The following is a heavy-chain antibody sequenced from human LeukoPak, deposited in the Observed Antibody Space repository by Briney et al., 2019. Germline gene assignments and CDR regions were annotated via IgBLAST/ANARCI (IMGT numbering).Heavy chain of an antibody. CDR1: GFRFSDYT. V-gene: IGHV3-23*01. CDR2: IGGRGGST. D-gene: IGHD3-16*01. CDR3: GKEGGA. J-gene: IGHJ5*02. Sequence: GGSLRLSCAASGFRFSDYTMTWVRQAPGKGPEWVSAIGGRGGSTYYADSLGGRFTISRDNSKDTLYLQMNSLKVEDTATYYWGKEGGAWGQGTKVTVSS.